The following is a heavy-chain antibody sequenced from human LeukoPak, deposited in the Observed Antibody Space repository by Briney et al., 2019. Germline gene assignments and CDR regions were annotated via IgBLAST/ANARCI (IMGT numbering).Heavy chain of an antibody. D-gene: IGHD6-19*01. CDR3: AKDQAGAVAAYYFDY. V-gene: IGHV3-30*18. Sequence: PGGSLRLSCAASGFTFSSYGMHWVRQAPGKGLEWVAVISYDGSNKYYADSVKGRFTISRDNSKSTLYLQMNSLRAEDTAVYYCAKDQAGAVAAYYFDYWGQGTLVTVSS. CDR2: ISYDGSNK. J-gene: IGHJ4*02. CDR1: GFTFSSYG.